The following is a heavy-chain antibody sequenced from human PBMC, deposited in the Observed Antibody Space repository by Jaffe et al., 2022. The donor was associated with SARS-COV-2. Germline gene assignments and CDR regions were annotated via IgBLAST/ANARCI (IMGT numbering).Heavy chain of an antibody. CDR1: GGSISSYY. CDR2: IYYSGST. J-gene: IGHJ3*02. Sequence: QVQLQESGPGLVKPSETLSLTCTVSGGSISSYYWSWIRQPPGKGLEWIGYIYYSGSTNYNPSLKSRVTISVDTSKNQFSLKLSSVTAADTAVYYCARLPLEGIVLRSVDAFDIWGQGTMVTVSS. V-gene: IGHV4-59*08. CDR3: ARLPLEGIVLRSVDAFDI. D-gene: IGHD3-22*01.